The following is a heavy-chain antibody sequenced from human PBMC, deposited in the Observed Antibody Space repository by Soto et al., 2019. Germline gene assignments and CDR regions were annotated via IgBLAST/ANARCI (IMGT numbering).Heavy chain of an antibody. J-gene: IGHJ4*02. CDR1: GGTFSSYA. Sequence: GASVKVSCKASGGTFSSYAISWVRQAPGQGLEWMGGIIPIFGTANYAQKFQGRVTITADESTSTAYMELSSLRSEDTAVYYCARVVRWVVAATAYDYWGQGTLVTVSS. V-gene: IGHV1-69*13. CDR3: ARVVRWVVAATAYDY. D-gene: IGHD2-15*01. CDR2: IIPIFGTA.